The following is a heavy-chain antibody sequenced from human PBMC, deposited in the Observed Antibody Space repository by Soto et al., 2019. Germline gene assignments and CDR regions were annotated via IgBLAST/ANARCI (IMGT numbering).Heavy chain of an antibody. Sequence: QVQLVQSGAEVKKPGASVKVSCKTSGYTFSSYGFSWVRQAPGQGLEWIGWISGYNGNTNYAQRFQGRVTMTTDTSTSTAYMELRSLRSDDSAVYYCASEGQLGYWGQGTLVTVSS. D-gene: IGHD6-6*01. CDR3: ASEGQLGY. J-gene: IGHJ4*02. V-gene: IGHV1-18*01. CDR1: GYTFSSYG. CDR2: ISGYNGNT.